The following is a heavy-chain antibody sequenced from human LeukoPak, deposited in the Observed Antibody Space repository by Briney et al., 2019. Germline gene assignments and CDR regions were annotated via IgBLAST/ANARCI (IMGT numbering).Heavy chain of an antibody. CDR3: TRDQMNY. CDR1: EFTVSRNY. J-gene: IGHJ4*02. D-gene: IGHD5-24*01. CDR2: IFSNGDT. V-gene: IGHV3-53*01. Sequence: GGSLRLSCTASEFTVSRNYMLWVRQAPGKGLEWVSLIFSNGDTHYADSVKGRFTISRDTSKNTVSLQMNSLRVEDTAIYYCTRDQMNYWGQGTLVTVSS.